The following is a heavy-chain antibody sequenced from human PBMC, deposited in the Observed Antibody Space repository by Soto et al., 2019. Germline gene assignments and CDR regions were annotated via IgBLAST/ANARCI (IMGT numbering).Heavy chain of an antibody. V-gene: IGHV2-70*11. D-gene: IGHD2-21*01. CDR2: IDWNDDK. CDR3: ARVWWFGEKEYLQY. Sequence: SGPTLVNPTQTLTLTCSISGFSLSTDGMCVSWIRQPPGKALEWLARIDWNDDKYYSTSLKTRLTISKDTSKNQAVLTMTKLDPADTATYYCARVWWFGEKEYLQYRGQGTLVTVSS. J-gene: IGHJ1*01. CDR1: GFSLSTDGMC.